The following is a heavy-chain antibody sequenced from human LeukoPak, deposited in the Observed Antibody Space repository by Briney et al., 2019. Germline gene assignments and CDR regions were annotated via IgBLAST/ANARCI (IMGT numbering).Heavy chain of an antibody. CDR1: GGSINSHY. J-gene: IGHJ4*02. V-gene: IGHV3-23*01. Sequence: ETLSLTCIVSGGSINSHYWSWVRQAPGKGLEWVSAISGSGGSTYYADSVKGRFTISRDNSKNTLYLQMNSLRAEDTAVYYCAKASIAAAAGYYFDYWGQGTLVTVSS. CDR2: ISGSGGST. D-gene: IGHD6-13*01. CDR3: AKASIAAAAGYYFDY.